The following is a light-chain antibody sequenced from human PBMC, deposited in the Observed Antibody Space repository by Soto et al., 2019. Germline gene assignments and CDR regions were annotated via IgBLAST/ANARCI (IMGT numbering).Light chain of an antibody. Sequence: EIVLTQSPGTLSLSPGERATLSCGASQSIRGGKLAWYQQKPGRAPRLLIYGASNRAAGIPDRFGGSGSGTDFTLTISRLEPEDLAVYFCQQSGDTPLTFGGGTKVDIK. CDR3: QQSGDTPLT. V-gene: IGKV3-20*01. CDR2: GAS. CDR1: QSIRGGK. J-gene: IGKJ4*01.